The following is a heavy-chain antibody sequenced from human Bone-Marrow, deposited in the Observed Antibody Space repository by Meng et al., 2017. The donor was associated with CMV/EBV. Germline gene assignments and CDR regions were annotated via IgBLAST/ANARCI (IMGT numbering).Heavy chain of an antibody. CDR3: ALMAYSSSSGSFDI. CDR1: GFTFDDYG. J-gene: IGHJ3*02. CDR2: INWNGGST. V-gene: IGHV3-20*04. Sequence: GESLKISCAASGFTFDDYGMSWVRQAPGKGLEWVSGINWNGGSTGYADSVQGRFTISRDNAKNSLYLQMNSLTVDDTAVYYCALMAYSSSSGSFDIWGQGTMVTVSS. D-gene: IGHD6-6*01.